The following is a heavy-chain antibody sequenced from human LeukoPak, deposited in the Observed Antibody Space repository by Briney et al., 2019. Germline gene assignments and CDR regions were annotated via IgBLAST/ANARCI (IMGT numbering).Heavy chain of an antibody. J-gene: IGHJ2*01. Sequence: GGSLRLSCAASGFTVSSNYMSWVRQAPGKGLEWVSVIYTGGSTYYADSVKGRFTISRDNSKSTLDLQMNSLRAEDTAVYYCARDMAPRYFDLWGRGTPVTVSS. CDR2: IYTGGST. V-gene: IGHV3-66*01. D-gene: IGHD5-24*01. CDR3: ARDMAPRYFDL. CDR1: GFTVSSNY.